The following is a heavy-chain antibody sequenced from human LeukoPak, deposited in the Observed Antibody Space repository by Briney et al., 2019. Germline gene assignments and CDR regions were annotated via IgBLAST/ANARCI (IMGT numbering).Heavy chain of an antibody. CDR3: AKGWGYGDYVGIDY. CDR2: ISGSGGST. V-gene: IGHV3-23*01. D-gene: IGHD4-17*01. CDR1: GFTFSSYA. Sequence: QPGGSLRLSCAASGFTFSSYAMSWVRQAPGKGLEWVSAISGSGGSTYYADSVKGRFTISRDNSKNTLYLQMNSLRAEDTAVYYCAKGWGYGDYVGIDYWGQGTLVTVSS. J-gene: IGHJ4*02.